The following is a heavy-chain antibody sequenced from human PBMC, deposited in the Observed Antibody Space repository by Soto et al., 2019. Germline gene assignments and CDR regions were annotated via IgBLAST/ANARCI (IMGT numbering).Heavy chain of an antibody. D-gene: IGHD1-26*01. CDR2: INPNNGGT. CDR3: AREAGSLRGAKNLDY. J-gene: IGHJ4*01. CDR1: GYTFTDYY. Sequence: ASVKVSCKASGYTFTDYYLHWVQQAPGQGLEWMGWINPNNGGTNYAQNFQGWFTMTRDTSISTVYMEVTTDDTAVYYCAREAGSLRGAKNLDYWAHGTLATVPQ. V-gene: IGHV1-2*04.